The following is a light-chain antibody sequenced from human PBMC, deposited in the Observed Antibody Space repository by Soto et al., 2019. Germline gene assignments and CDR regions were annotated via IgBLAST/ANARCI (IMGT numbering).Light chain of an antibody. CDR1: QGISNR. J-gene: IGKJ5*01. CDR2: GAS. CDR3: QQYNTYPIT. Sequence: DIQMTQSPSSLSASXXDRVXITCLASQGISNRLAWYQQKPEKAPKXXIYGASSLQSGVPSRFSGSGSGTDFTLTISSLQPEDFATYYCQQYNTYPITFGQGTRLEIK. V-gene: IGKV1D-16*01.